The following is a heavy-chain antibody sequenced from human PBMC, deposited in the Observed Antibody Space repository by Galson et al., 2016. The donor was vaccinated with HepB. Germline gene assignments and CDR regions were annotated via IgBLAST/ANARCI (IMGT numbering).Heavy chain of an antibody. CDR2: INPYTRHT. V-gene: IGHV1-18*04. D-gene: IGHD2-21*02. Sequence: SVQVSCKVSGYTFINYAISWVRQAPGQGLEWMGWINPYTRHTKYAHKLQGRVTLTTDTPTATAYMELGSLTSDDTAVYFRARGSVYCGDDCFSERFDPWGQGTLVTVSS. CDR3: ARGSVYCGDDCFSERFDP. CDR1: GYTFINYA. J-gene: IGHJ5*02.